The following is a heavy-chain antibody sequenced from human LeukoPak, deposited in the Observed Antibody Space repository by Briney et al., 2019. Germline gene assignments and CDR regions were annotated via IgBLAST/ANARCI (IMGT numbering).Heavy chain of an antibody. CDR1: GYTFTGYY. J-gene: IGHJ4*02. D-gene: IGHD5-12*01. V-gene: IGHV1-46*01. CDR2: INPSGGST. Sequence: ASVKVSCKASGYTFTGYYIHWVRQAPGQGLEWMGIINPSGGSTSYAQKFQGRVTMTRDTSTSTVYMELSSLRSEDTAVYYCAREDIVATMVIDYWGQGTLVTVSS. CDR3: AREDIVATMVIDY.